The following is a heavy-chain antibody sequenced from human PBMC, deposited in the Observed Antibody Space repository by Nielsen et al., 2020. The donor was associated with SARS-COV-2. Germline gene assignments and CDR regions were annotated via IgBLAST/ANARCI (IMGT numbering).Heavy chain of an antibody. CDR1: GFTFNIYA. D-gene: IGHD3-10*01. J-gene: IGHJ3*01. V-gene: IGHV3-23*01. CDR2: VSSSGGST. Sequence: GESLKISCAASGFTFNIYAMAWVRRAPGRGLQWVTGVSSSGGSTYYTDSVKGRFSISRDHSKNTLYLEMHRLRVDDTGVYYCAKDGVVRGDALDLWGQGTMVTVSS. CDR3: AKDGVVRGDALDL.